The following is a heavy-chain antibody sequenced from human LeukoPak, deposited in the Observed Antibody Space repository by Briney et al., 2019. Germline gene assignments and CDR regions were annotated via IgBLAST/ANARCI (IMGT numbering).Heavy chain of an antibody. CDR3: AREYDFWSGCYAMYYFDY. J-gene: IGHJ4*02. CDR1: GFTFSSYS. D-gene: IGHD3-3*01. CDR2: ISSSSSYI. Sequence: GGSLRLSCAASGFTFSSYSMNWVRQAPGKGLEWVSSISSSSSYIYYADSVKGRFTISRDNAKNSLYLQMNSLRAEDTAVYYCAREYDFWSGCYAMYYFDYWGQGTLVTVSS. V-gene: IGHV3-21*01.